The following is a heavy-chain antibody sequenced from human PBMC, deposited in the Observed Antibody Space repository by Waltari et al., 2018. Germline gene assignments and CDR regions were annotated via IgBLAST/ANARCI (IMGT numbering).Heavy chain of an antibody. V-gene: IGHV3-21*01. CDR2: ISSSSSYI. D-gene: IGHD6-13*01. CDR3: ANPGDSSSWFFY. Sequence: EVQLVESGGGLVKPGGSLRLSCAASGFTFSSYSLHWVRQAPGKGLEWVSSISSSSSYIYYADSVKGRFTISRDNAKNSLYLQMNSLRAEDTAVYYCANPGDSSSWFFYWGQGTLVTVSS. J-gene: IGHJ4*02. CDR1: GFTFSSYS.